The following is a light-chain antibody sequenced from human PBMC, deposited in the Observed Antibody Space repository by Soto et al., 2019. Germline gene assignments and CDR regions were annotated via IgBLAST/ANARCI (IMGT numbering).Light chain of an antibody. J-gene: IGLJ2*01. CDR1: SSDVGGVNL. V-gene: IGLV2-23*02. CDR2: EAT. CDR3: CSYARSSTVV. Sequence: QSALTQPASVSGSPVQSITISCTGTSSDVGGVNLVSWYQQHPGKDPKLIIYEATKRPAGVSNRFSGSKSGNTASMTISGLQAEDEADYFCCSYARSSTVVFGGGTKLTVL.